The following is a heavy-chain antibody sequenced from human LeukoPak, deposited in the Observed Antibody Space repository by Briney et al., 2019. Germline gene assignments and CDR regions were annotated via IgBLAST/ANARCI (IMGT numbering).Heavy chain of an antibody. D-gene: IGHD3-10*01. CDR1: GGSISSYY. CDR2: IYYNGST. V-gene: IGHV4-59*01. Sequence: SETLSLTCTVSGGSISSYYWSWIRQPPGKGLEWIGYIYYNGSTNYNPSLKSRVTISVDTSKNQFSLKLSSVTAADTAVYYCARARGRMVRGVIATYYFDYWGQGTLVTVSS. CDR3: ARARGRMVRGVIATYYFDY. J-gene: IGHJ4*02.